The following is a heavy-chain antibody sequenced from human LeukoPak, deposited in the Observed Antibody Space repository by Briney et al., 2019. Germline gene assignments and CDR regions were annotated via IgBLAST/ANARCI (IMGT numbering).Heavy chain of an antibody. CDR2: IYTSGST. CDR3: AREEATYYYDSSGFGD. J-gene: IGHJ4*02. Sequence: PSETLSLTCTVSGGSISSGSYYWSWIRQPAGKGLEWIGRIYTSGSTNYNPSLKSRVTISVGTSKNQFSLKLSSVTAADTAVYYCAREEATYYYDSSGFGDWGQGTLVTVSS. V-gene: IGHV4-61*02. D-gene: IGHD3-22*01. CDR1: GGSISSGSYY.